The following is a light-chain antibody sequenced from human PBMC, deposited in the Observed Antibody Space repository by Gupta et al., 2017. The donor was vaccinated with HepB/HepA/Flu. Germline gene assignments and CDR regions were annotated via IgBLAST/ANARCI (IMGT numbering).Light chain of an antibody. V-gene: IGKV1-5*03. CDR1: QSISNW. Sequence: DFQLTQSPSTLSASVGDRVTITCRASQSISNWLAWYQQKPGKAPNLLIYKASDLQTGVPSRFSGSGSGTEFALTSSSLQPDDFATYYCQHYNCYSWTFGQGTKVEIK. CDR3: QHYNCYSWT. CDR2: KAS. J-gene: IGKJ1*01.